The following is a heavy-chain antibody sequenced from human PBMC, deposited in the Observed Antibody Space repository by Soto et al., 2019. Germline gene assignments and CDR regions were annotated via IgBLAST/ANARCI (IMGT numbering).Heavy chain of an antibody. CDR3: AKDRRDSSSCLDY. Sequence: QVQLVESGGGVVQPGRSLRLSCAASGFTFSSYGMHWVRQAPGKGLEWVAVISYDGSNKYYADSVKGRFTISRDKSKNTLYLQMNRLGAEATAVYYCAKDRRDSSSCLDYWGQGTLVTVSS. J-gene: IGHJ4*02. V-gene: IGHV3-30*18. CDR1: GFTFSSYG. CDR2: ISYDGSNK. D-gene: IGHD6-13*01.